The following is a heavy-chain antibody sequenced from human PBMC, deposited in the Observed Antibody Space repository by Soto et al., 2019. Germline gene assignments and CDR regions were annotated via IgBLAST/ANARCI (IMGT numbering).Heavy chain of an antibody. Sequence: QEQLEQSGAEVKKPGASVKVSCKASGYTFTKYDFNWVRQATGQGLEWMGWVKPISGNTETAQNFQGRVSLTMNSSTSIAFMVLGSLRSGDSAVYYGATSRISMIRGFFYSGLDVWGHGTTLTVSS. CDR1: GYTFTKYD. V-gene: IGHV1-8*01. CDR3: ATSRISMIRGFFYSGLDV. D-gene: IGHD3-10*01. CDR2: VKPISGNT. J-gene: IGHJ6*02.